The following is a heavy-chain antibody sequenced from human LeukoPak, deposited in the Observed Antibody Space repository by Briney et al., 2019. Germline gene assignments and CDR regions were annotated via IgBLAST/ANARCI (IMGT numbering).Heavy chain of an antibody. Sequence: GASVKVSCKASGYTFTGYYIHGVRQAPGQGLEWMGWINPNSGGTNYAQKFQGRVTMTRDTSISTAYMELSRLRSDDTAVYYCAREPVVLVPAANFNWFDPWGQGTLVTVSS. D-gene: IGHD2-2*01. CDR2: INPNSGGT. J-gene: IGHJ5*02. V-gene: IGHV1-2*02. CDR1: GYTFTGYY. CDR3: AREPVVLVPAANFNWFDP.